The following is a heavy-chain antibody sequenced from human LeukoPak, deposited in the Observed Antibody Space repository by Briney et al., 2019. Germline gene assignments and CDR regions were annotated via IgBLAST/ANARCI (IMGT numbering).Heavy chain of an antibody. CDR1: GGSISSYY. CDR3: ATYRGNGNFDY. Sequence: SETLSLTCTVSGGSISSYYWSWMRQPPGKGLEWIGYIFYSGSTNYNPSLKSRVTISLDTSKSQFSLKLSSVTAADTAVYYCATYRGNGNFDYWGQGTLVTVSS. J-gene: IGHJ4*02. CDR2: IFYSGST. V-gene: IGHV4-59*01. D-gene: IGHD1-1*01.